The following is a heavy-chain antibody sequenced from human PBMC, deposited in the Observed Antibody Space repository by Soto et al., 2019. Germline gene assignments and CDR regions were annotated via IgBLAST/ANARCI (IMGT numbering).Heavy chain of an antibody. V-gene: IGHV5-10-1*01. Sequence: GASLKISCKGSGYSFTSYWISWVRQMPGKGLEWMGRIDPSDSYTNYSPSFQGHVTISADKSISTAYLQWSSLKASDTAMYYCARLPDYDFWSGYSPGYYYYYGMDVWGQGTTVTVSS. CDR1: GYSFTSYW. CDR3: ARLPDYDFWSGYSPGYYYYYGMDV. D-gene: IGHD3-3*01. J-gene: IGHJ6*02. CDR2: IDPSDSYT.